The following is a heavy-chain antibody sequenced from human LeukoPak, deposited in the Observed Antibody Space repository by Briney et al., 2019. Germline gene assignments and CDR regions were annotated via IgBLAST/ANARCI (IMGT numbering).Heavy chain of an antibody. V-gene: IGHV3-74*01. CDR3: ARVNPLMAPGAVDI. D-gene: IGHD2-8*01. Sequence: GGSLRLSCVASGFSLNDYWMNWVRQPLGKGLVAISRINSDGRIIIYADSVRGRFIISRDNAKNSLYLQMNSLGVEDTAVYYCARVNPLMAPGAVDIWGQGTKVAVSS. CDR2: INSDGRII. CDR1: GFSLNDYW. J-gene: IGHJ3*02.